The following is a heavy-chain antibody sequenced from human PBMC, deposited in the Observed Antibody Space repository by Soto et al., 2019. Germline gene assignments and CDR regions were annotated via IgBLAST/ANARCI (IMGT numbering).Heavy chain of an antibody. V-gene: IGHV1-69*01. CDR2: IFPIFGTA. Sequence: QVQLVQSGAEVKKPGSSVKVSCKASGGTFSSYAISWVRQAPGQGLEWMGGIFPIFGTANYAQKFQGRVTITADESTSTAYMELSSLRSDDTAVYYCARDKSLRYDYVWGSYRYTYFAYWGQGTLVTVSS. CDR3: ARDKSLRYDYVWGSYRYTYFAY. CDR1: GGTFSSYA. D-gene: IGHD3-16*02. J-gene: IGHJ4*02.